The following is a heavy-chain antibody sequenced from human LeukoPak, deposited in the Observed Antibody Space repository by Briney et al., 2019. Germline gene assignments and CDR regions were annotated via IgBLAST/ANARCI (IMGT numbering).Heavy chain of an antibody. CDR3: ARATVNSSSWSAVFDY. V-gene: IGHV3-23*01. D-gene: IGHD6-13*01. CDR2: NSGSGGST. J-gene: IGHJ4*02. Sequence: PGGSLRLSCAASGFTFSSYVMSWVRQAPGKGLEWVSGNSGSGGSTYYADSVKGRFTISRDNTKNSLYLQMNGLRAEDTAVYYCARATVNSSSWSAVFDYWGQGTLVTVSS. CDR1: GFTFSSYV.